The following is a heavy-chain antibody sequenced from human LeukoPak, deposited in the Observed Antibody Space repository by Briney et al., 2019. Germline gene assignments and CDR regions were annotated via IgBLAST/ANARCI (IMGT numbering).Heavy chain of an antibody. V-gene: IGHV3-74*01. CDR3: AKGLTNLGDD. CDR1: GFTFTTYW. Sequence: GGSLRLSCAASGFTFTTYWMHWVRQAPGKGLVWVSHINSDGSITSYADSVKGRFTISRDNAKNTLYLQMNSLRPEDTAVYYCAKGLTNLGDDWGQGTLVTVSS. J-gene: IGHJ4*02. D-gene: IGHD3-9*01. CDR2: INSDGSIT.